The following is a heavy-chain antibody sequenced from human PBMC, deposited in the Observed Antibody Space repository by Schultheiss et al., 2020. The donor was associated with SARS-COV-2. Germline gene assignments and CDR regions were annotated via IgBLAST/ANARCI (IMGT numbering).Heavy chain of an antibody. Sequence: SETLSLTCAVYGGSFSGYYWSWIRQPPGKGLEWIGEINHSGSTNYNPSLKSRVTISVDTSKNQFSLKVRSVTAADTAVYYCARAYRPASTENWYFDLWGRGTLVTVSS. CDR1: GGSFSGYY. V-gene: IGHV4-34*01. J-gene: IGHJ2*01. CDR2: INHSGST. CDR3: ARAYRPASTENWYFDL.